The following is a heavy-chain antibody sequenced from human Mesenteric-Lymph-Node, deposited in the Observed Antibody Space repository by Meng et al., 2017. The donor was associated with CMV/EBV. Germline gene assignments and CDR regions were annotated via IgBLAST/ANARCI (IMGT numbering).Heavy chain of an antibody. D-gene: IGHD3-22*01. J-gene: IGHJ5*02. CDR3: ARHQISGYYSLTRDYNWFDP. Sequence: GSLRLSCTVSGYSISSGYYWGWIRQPPGKGLEWIGSIYHSGSTYYNPSLKSRVTISVDTSKNQFSLKLSSVTAADTAVYYCARHQISGYYSLTRDYNWFDPWGQGTLVTVSS. CDR2: IYHSGST. CDR1: GYSISSGYY. V-gene: IGHV4-38-2*02.